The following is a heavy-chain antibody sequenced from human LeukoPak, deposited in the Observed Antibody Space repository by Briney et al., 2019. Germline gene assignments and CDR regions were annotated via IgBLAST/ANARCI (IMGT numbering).Heavy chain of an antibody. CDR3: ARVKDLYCSGGSCYSEDYYYGMDV. Sequence: GAAVKVSCKASGYTFTSNGISWVRQAPGQGLEWMGWISAYNGNTNYAQKLRGRVTMTTDRSTSTDYMELRSLRSDDTAMYYCARVKDLYCSGGSCYSEDYYYGMDVWGQGTTVTVSS. J-gene: IGHJ6*02. V-gene: IGHV1-18*01. CDR1: GYTFTSNG. CDR2: ISAYNGNT. D-gene: IGHD2-15*01.